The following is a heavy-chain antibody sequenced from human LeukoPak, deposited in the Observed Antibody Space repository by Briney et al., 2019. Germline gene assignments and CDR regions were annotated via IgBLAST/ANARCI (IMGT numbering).Heavy chain of an antibody. V-gene: IGHV3-66*01. CDR1: GFTVSSNY. CDR2: IYGSTSA. D-gene: IGHD4-17*01. CDR3: ARLNFGDDY. J-gene: IGHJ4*02. Sequence: GSLRLSCAASGFTVSSNYINWVRQAPGKGLEWVSLIYGSTSADYADSVKGRFTISRDTSMNTVYLQMDSLRAEDTAVYYCARLNFGDDYWGQGTLVTVSS.